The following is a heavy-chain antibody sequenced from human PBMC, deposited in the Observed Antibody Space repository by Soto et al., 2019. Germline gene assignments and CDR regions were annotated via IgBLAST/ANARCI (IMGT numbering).Heavy chain of an antibody. D-gene: IGHD1-26*01. CDR3: AKDWDDSRILDY. CDR1: GFTFEDYA. J-gene: IGHJ4*02. Sequence: EMQLVESGGGLVQPGRSLRVSCAASGFTFEDYAMHWVRQAPGKGLEWVSRISWSGGSIGYADSVKGRVTISRDNAKRYLYLQMNSMRAEDTGLYYCAKDWDDSRILDYWGQGTQVTVSS. CDR2: ISWSGGSI. V-gene: IGHV3-9*01.